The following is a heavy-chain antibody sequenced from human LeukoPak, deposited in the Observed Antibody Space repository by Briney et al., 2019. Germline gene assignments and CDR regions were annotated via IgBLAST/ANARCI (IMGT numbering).Heavy chain of an antibody. D-gene: IGHD6-13*01. V-gene: IGHV3-9*01. CDR3: AKDIGEQQLVQDY. CDR1: GFTFDDYA. J-gene: IGHJ4*02. Sequence: GGSLRLSCAASGFTFDDYAMHWVRQAPGKGLEWVAGISWNSGSIGYADSVKGRFTISRDNAKNSLYLQMNSLRAEDTAWHYCAKDIGEQQLVQDYWGQGTLVTVSS. CDR2: ISWNSGSI.